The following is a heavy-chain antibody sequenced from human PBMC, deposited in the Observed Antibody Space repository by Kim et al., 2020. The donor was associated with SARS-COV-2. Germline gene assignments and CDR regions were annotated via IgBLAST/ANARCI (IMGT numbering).Heavy chain of an antibody. D-gene: IGHD3-22*01. Sequence: KFQERVTITRDMSASTAYMELSSLRSEDTAVYYCAATTMIVVDFKYYFDYWGQGTLVTVSS. J-gene: IGHJ4*02. V-gene: IGHV1-58*01. CDR3: AATTMIVVDFKYYFDY.